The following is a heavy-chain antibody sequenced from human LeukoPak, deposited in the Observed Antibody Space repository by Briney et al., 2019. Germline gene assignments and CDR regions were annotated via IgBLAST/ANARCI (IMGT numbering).Heavy chain of an antibody. V-gene: IGHV1-8*03. Sequence: ASVKVSCKASGYTFTSYDINWVRQATGQGLEWMGWMNPNSGNTGYAQKFQGRVTITRNTSISTAYMELSSLRSEDTAVYYCAREIGYYDSSGYAPFDYWGQGTLVTVSS. J-gene: IGHJ4*02. D-gene: IGHD3-22*01. CDR1: GYTFTSYD. CDR3: AREIGYYDSSGYAPFDY. CDR2: MNPNSGNT.